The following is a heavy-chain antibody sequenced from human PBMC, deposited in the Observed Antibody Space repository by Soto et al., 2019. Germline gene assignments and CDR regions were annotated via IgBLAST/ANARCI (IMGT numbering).Heavy chain of an antibody. Sequence: SETLSLTCSVSGASIRSGGYYWSWLRQSPGKGLEWIGHIYYTGSTFYSPSLKSRLAISLDTSKNQFSLDLRSVTAADTAMYYCARIEMASIKWGRGTLVTVSS. CDR2: IYYTGST. CDR3: ARIEMASIK. J-gene: IGHJ4*02. V-gene: IGHV4-31*03. CDR1: GASIRSGGYY.